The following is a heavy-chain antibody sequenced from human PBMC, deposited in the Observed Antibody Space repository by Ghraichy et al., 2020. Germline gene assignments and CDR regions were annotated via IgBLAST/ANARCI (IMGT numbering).Heavy chain of an antibody. CDR3: AKDGGTGRNYWYLDL. J-gene: IGHJ2*01. D-gene: IGHD3-16*01. CDR1: GFTFSSYA. V-gene: IGHV3-23*01. Sequence: GGSLRLSCAASGFTFSSYAMSWVRQAPGKGQEWVSAISGGGGSTYYADSVKGRFTISRDNSKNTLYLQMNSLRAEDTAVYYCAKDGGTGRNYWYLDLWGRGTLVTVSS. CDR2: ISGGGGST.